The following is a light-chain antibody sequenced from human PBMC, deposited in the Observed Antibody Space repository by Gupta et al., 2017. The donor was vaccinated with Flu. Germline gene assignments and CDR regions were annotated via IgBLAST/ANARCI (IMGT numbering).Light chain of an antibody. Sequence: LSSAQGREATLACRTRHRVSSNDLAWYQQRPGQAPGLLIYGASSRATGIPDRFSGSWSGTDFTLTISRLQPEDFAMYYCQQDNKSPYTFGQGTNLEI. CDR1: HRVSSND. CDR3: QQDNKSPYT. J-gene: IGKJ2*01. V-gene: IGKV3-20*01. CDR2: GAS.